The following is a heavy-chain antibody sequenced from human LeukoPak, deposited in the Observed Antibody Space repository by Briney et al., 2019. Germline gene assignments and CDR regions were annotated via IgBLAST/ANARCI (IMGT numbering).Heavy chain of an antibody. J-gene: IGHJ3*02. Sequence: KNGESLKISCKGSGFSFTSYWISWVRQMPGKGLEWMGRIDPSDSYTNYSPSFQGHVTISADKSISAAYLQWSSLKASDTAMYYCARRGSPDAFDIWGQGTMVTVSS. CDR2: IDPSDSYT. V-gene: IGHV5-10-1*01. CDR1: GFSFTSYW. CDR3: ARRGSPDAFDI. D-gene: IGHD3-16*01.